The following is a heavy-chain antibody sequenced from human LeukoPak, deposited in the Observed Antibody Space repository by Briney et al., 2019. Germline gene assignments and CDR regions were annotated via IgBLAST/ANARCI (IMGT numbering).Heavy chain of an antibody. CDR3: ANLMTTVTTYD. CDR1: GFTFSSYG. CDR2: ISYDGSNK. D-gene: IGHD4-17*01. Sequence: PGGSLRLSCAASGFTFSSYGMHWVRQAPGKGLEWVAVISYDGSNKYYADSVKGRFTISRDNSKNTLYLQMNSLRAEDTAVYYCANLMTTVTTYDWGQGTLVTVSS. J-gene: IGHJ4*02. V-gene: IGHV3-30*18.